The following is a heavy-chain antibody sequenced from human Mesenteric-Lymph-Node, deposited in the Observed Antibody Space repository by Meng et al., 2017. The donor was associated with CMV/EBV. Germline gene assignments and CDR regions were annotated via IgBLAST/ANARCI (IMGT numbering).Heavy chain of an antibody. V-gene: IGHV3-30-3*01. Sequence: GGSLRLSCAASGFTFSSYAMHWVRQAPGKGLEWVAVISYDGSNKYYADSVKGRFTISRDNSKNTLYLQMNSLRAEDTAVYYCARAVVPAAILYYYYGMDVWGQGTTVTVSS. CDR2: ISYDGSNK. D-gene: IGHD2-2*02. CDR3: ARAVVPAAILYYYYGMDV. CDR1: GFTFSSYA. J-gene: IGHJ6*02.